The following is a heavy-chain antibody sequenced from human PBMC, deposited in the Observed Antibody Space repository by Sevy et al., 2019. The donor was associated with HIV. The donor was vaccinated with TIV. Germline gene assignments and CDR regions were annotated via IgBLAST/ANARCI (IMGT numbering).Heavy chain of an antibody. CDR3: ARIKGASSSYAMDV. CDR1: GLTVGSLS. CDR2: IYSAGTT. D-gene: IGHD2-2*01. V-gene: IGHV3-53*01. J-gene: IGHJ6*02. Sequence: GGSLRLSCVASGLTVGSLSINWVRQAPGKGLEWVSLIYSAGTTFYSDSVKGRFTISRDNSNNTQDLQMNSLRAEDTAIYYCARIKGASSSYAMDVWGQGTTVTVSS.